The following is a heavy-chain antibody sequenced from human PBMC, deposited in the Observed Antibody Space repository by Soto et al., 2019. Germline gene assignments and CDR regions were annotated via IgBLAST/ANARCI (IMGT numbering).Heavy chain of an antibody. CDR3: ARLGYCSGGSCPRRGWFDP. V-gene: IGHV5-10-1*01. D-gene: IGHD2-15*01. Sequence: GESLKISCKGSGYSFAGYWITWVRQKPGKGLEWMGRIDPSDSQTYYSPSFRGHVTISVTKSITTVFLQWSSLRASDTAMYYCARLGYCSGGSCPRRGWFDPWGQGTLVTVSS. CDR1: GYSFAGYW. CDR2: IDPSDSQT. J-gene: IGHJ5*02.